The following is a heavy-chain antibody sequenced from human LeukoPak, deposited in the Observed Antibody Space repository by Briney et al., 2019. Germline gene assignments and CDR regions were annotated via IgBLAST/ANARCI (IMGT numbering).Heavy chain of an antibody. Sequence: ASVKVSCKASGYTFTSYGISWVRPAPGQGLEWMGWISAYNGNTNYAQKLQGRVTMTTDTSTSTAYMELRSLRSDDTAVYYCARVEGRGYCSGGSCYTGAFDIWGQGTMVTVSS. D-gene: IGHD2-15*01. V-gene: IGHV1-18*01. J-gene: IGHJ3*02. CDR2: ISAYNGNT. CDR3: ARVEGRGYCSGGSCYTGAFDI. CDR1: GYTFTSYG.